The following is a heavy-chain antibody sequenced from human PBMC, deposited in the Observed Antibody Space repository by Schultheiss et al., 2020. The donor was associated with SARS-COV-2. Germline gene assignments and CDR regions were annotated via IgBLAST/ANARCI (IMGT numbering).Heavy chain of an antibody. CDR3: ARERHVYFDF. Sequence: GSLRLSCAASGFTVSSNYMSWVRQAPGKGLEWVSVIYSGGSTYYADSVKGRFTISRDDSKNTLYLQMNNLRAEDTAVYCCARERHVYFDFWGQGTLVTVSS. CDR2: IYSGGST. CDR1: GFTVSSNY. J-gene: IGHJ4*02. V-gene: IGHV3-53*01.